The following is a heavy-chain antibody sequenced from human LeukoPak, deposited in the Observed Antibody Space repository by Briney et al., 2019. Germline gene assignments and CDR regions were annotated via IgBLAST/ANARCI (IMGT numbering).Heavy chain of an antibody. Sequence: SETLSLTCTVSGGSISSYYWSWIRQPPGKGLEWIGYISDSGSTKYNPSRKSRVSISGDTSKKQFSLKLSSVTAADTAVYYCARHIVVVSANRHDYYYYGLDVWGQGTTVTVCS. CDR2: ISDSGST. J-gene: IGHJ6*02. D-gene: IGHD2-2*01. V-gene: IGHV4-59*08. CDR3: ARHIVVVSANRHDYYYYGLDV. CDR1: GGSISSYY.